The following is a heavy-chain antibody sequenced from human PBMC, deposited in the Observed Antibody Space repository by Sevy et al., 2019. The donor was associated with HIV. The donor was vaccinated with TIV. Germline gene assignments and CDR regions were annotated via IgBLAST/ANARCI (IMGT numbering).Heavy chain of an antibody. CDR2: IYWNDDK. Sequence: SGPTLVNPTQTLTLTCTFSGFSLSTSGVGVGWIRQPPGKALEWLALIYWNDDKRYSPSLKSRLTITKDTSKNQVVLTMTNMDPVDTATYYCAHLRDGYNNGLRTFDYWGQGTLVTVSS. CDR3: AHLRDGYNNGLRTFDY. CDR1: GFSLSTSGVG. J-gene: IGHJ4*02. V-gene: IGHV2-5*01. D-gene: IGHD5-12*01.